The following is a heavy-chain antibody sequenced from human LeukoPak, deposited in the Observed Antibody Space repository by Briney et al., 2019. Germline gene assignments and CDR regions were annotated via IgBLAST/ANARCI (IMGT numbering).Heavy chain of an antibody. V-gene: IGHV4-34*01. CDR1: GGSFSGYY. Sequence: PSETLSLTCAVYGGSFSGYYWSWIRQPPGKGLEWIGEINHSGSTNYNPSLKSRVTISLATSKNQFSLKLSSVTAADTAVYYCARDKVRLYYSESSRYYGLDPWGQGTLVTVSS. CDR3: ARDKVRLYYSESSRYYGLDP. D-gene: IGHD3-22*01. J-gene: IGHJ5*02. CDR2: INHSGST.